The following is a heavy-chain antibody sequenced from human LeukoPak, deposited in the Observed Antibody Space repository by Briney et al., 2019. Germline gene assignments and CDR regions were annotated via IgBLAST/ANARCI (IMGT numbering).Heavy chain of an antibody. CDR1: GFTFSSYA. Sequence: GGSLRLSCAASGFTFSSYAMSWVRQAPGKGLECVSAISDSTYYADSVKGRFTISRDNSKNTLYLLMNSLRAEDTAVYFCARYCITTSCQDDNSYYGMDVWGQGTTVTVSS. D-gene: IGHD2-2*01. CDR3: ARYCITTSCQDDNSYYGMDV. J-gene: IGHJ6*02. CDR2: ISDST. V-gene: IGHV3-23*01.